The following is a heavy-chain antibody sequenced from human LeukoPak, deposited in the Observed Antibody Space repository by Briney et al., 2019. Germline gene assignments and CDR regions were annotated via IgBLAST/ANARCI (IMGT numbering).Heavy chain of an antibody. V-gene: IGHV1-69*04. CDR2: IIPILGIA. J-gene: IGHJ4*02. D-gene: IGHD6-13*01. CDR3: ARGGIAAAATLDY. Sequence: ASVKVSCKASGGTFSSYAISCVRQAPGQGLEWMGRIIPILGIANYAQKFQGRVTITADKSTSTAYMELSSLRSEDTAVYYCARGGIAAAATLDYWGQGTLVTVSS. CDR1: GGTFSSYA.